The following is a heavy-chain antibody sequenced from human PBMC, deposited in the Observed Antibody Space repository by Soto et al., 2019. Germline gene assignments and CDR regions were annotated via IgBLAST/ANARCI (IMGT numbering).Heavy chain of an antibody. CDR3: ARGYCTTTICDPWFDP. D-gene: IGHD2-8*01. J-gene: IGHJ5*02. Sequence: GESLKISCTGVGYSFTSYWIAWVRQTPGKGLEWMGIIYPGDSDTRYSPSFEGQVTISADKSITTAYLQWSSLRASDTAMYYCARGYCTTTICDPWFDPWGQGTLVTVSS. V-gene: IGHV5-51*01. CDR1: GYSFTSYW. CDR2: IYPGDSDT.